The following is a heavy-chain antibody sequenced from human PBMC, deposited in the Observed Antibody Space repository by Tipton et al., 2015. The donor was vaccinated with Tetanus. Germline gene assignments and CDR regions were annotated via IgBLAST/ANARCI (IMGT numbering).Heavy chain of an antibody. D-gene: IGHD2-21*01. CDR3: ARLTGHSMDVVDYYYFGMDV. CDR2: IYYTGST. J-gene: IGHJ6*02. Sequence: TLSLTCTASGGSLSDYYWSWIRQPPGKGLEWIGYIYYTGSTNYNPSLKSGVTISLDTSKNQFSLKLTSVSAADTAVYYCARLTGHSMDVVDYYYFGMDVWGQGTKVTVSS. CDR1: GGSLSDYY. V-gene: IGHV4-59*01.